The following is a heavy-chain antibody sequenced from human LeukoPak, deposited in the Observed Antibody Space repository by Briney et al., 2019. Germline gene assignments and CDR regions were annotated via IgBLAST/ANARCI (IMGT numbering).Heavy chain of an antibody. CDR3: ARGGVNPVDH. CDR2: MNEYSATI. J-gene: IGHJ4*02. D-gene: IGHD1-14*01. V-gene: IGHV3-74*01. Sequence: GGSLRLSCAASGFPFNSFWMHWVRQAPGKGLVWVSDMNEYSATIRYADSVKGRFTISRDNAKSILYLQMNNLRAEDTAMYFCARGGVNPVDHWGQGTLVTVSS. CDR1: GFPFNSFW.